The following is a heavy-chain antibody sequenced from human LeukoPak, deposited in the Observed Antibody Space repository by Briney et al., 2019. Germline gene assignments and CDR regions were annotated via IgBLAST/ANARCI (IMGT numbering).Heavy chain of an antibody. CDR3: ARGPSVAAHLDY. D-gene: IGHD5-12*01. Sequence: KSSETLSLTCTVSGGSINSSSYYWDWIRQPPGKGLEWIGNIYYSGSTYYNPSLKSRVTLSVDKSKNQFSLELRSVTAADTAVYYCARGPSVAAHLDYWGQGTLVTVSS. J-gene: IGHJ4*02. CDR1: GGSINSSSYY. V-gene: IGHV4-39*07. CDR2: IYYSGST.